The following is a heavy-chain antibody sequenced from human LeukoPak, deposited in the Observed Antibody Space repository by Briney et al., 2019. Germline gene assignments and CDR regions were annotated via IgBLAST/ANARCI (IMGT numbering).Heavy chain of an antibody. J-gene: IGHJ5*02. V-gene: IGHV3-43D*03. CDR2: ISWDGGST. Sequence: PGGSLRLSCAASGFTFDDYAMHWVRQAPGKGLEWVSLISWDGGSTYYADSVKGRFTISRDNSKNSLYLQMNSLRTEDTALYYCAKDMRVRGVITDNWFDPWGQGTLVTVSS. CDR1: GFTFDDYA. CDR3: AKDMRVRGVITDNWFDP. D-gene: IGHD3-10*01.